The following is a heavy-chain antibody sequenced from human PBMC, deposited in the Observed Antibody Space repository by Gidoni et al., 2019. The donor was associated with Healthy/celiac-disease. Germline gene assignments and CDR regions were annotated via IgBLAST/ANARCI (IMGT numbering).Heavy chain of an antibody. V-gene: IGHV3-48*02. CDR2: ISSSSSTI. CDR3: ARNYYDSSGYLNYFDY. CDR1: GFTFSSFS. D-gene: IGHD3-22*01. J-gene: IGHJ4*02. Sequence: EVQLVESGGGLVQPGGYLRLSCAASGFTFSSFSRNWGRQAPGKGLEWVSYISSSSSTIYYADSVKGRFTISRDNAKNSLYLQMNGLRDEDTAVYYCARNYYDSSGYLNYFDYWGQGTLVTVSS.